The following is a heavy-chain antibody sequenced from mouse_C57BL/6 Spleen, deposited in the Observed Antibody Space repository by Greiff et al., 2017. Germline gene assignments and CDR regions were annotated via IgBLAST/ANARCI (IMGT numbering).Heavy chain of an antibody. CDR2: ISSGGSYT. CDR1: GFTFSSYG. J-gene: IGHJ1*03. V-gene: IGHV5-6*01. Sequence: EVQLVESGGDLVKPGGSLKLSCAASGFTFSSYGMSWVRQTPDKRLEWVATISSGGSYTYYPDSVKGRFTISRDNAKNTLYLQMSSLKSEDTAMYYCARQTPYGSSSHWYFDVWGTGTTVTVSS. CDR3: ARQTPYGSSSHWYFDV. D-gene: IGHD1-1*01.